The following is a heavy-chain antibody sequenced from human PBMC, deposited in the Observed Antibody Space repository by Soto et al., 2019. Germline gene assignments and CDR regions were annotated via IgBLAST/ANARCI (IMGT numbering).Heavy chain of an antibody. CDR2: ITYTGAT. CDR1: GGSIISGTYY. CDR3: ARSYNYGHPIDY. Sequence: SETLSLTCTVSGGSIISGTYYYNWIRQHPGRGLEWIGYITYTGATYYNPSLKSRLTMSVDTSKSQLSLSLGSVTAADTAVYYCARSYNYGHPIDYWGQGTLVTVSS. V-gene: IGHV4-31*03. D-gene: IGHD5-18*01. J-gene: IGHJ4*02.